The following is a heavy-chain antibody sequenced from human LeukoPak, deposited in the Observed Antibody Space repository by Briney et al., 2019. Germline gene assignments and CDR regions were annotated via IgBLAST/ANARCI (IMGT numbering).Heavy chain of an antibody. V-gene: IGHV4-38-2*02. CDR1: GSSISSGYY. CDR3: ASQLLDAFDI. Sequence: PSETLSLTCTVSGSSISSGYYWGWIRPPTGKGLEWIGTVHHSRGTYYNPSLKSRVSISVDTSKNQFSLKLSSVTAADTAVYYCASQLLDAFDIRGQGTMVTVSS. CDR2: VHHSRGT. J-gene: IGHJ3*02. D-gene: IGHD1-1*01.